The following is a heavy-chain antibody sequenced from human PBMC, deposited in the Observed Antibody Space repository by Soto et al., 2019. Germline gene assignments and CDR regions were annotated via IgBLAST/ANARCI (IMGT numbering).Heavy chain of an antibody. J-gene: IGHJ4*02. D-gene: IGHD2-21*02. Sequence: QVQLMQSGAEVKKPGASVKVSCNASGDTFTDYYIHWVRQAPGQGLEWMGTVNPSGGHTTYAQHFLGRGTMTRDTSTSTLYMELTSLTSDDTAIYYCARGGHVVVVTAALDYLGQGTLVTVSS. CDR1: GDTFTDYY. CDR2: VNPSGGHT. CDR3: ARGGHVVVVTAALDY. V-gene: IGHV1-46*01.